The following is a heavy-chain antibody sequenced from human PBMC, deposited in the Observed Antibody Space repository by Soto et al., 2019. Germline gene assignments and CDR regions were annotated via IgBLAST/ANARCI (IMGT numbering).Heavy chain of an antibody. CDR1: GFTFRSYW. D-gene: IGHD6-6*01. V-gene: IGHV3-74*01. Sequence: GALRLSCAASGFTFRSYWMQWVRQAPGKGLVWVSWINSDGSSTSYAASVKGRFTISRDNAKNTLYLQMNSLRAEDTAVYYCASGGSSLNFDSWGQGTLVTVSS. CDR2: INSDGSST. CDR3: ASGGSSLNFDS. J-gene: IGHJ4*02.